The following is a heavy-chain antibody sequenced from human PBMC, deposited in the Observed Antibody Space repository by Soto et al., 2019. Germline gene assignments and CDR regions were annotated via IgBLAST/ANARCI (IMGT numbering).Heavy chain of an antibody. CDR1: GFTFSDYY. CDR3: AREGPGWLRQPIDY. D-gene: IGHD5-12*01. V-gene: IGHV3-11*01. Sequence: QVQLVESGGALVRPGGSLTLSCTASGFTFSDYYMIWIRQAPGKGLEWVSYTTSSGGMVHYADFVKGRFTISRDNAKNSLFLQMNSLTAEDTAVYYCAREGPGWLRQPIDYWGQGTLVAVSS. CDR2: TTSSGGMV. J-gene: IGHJ4*02.